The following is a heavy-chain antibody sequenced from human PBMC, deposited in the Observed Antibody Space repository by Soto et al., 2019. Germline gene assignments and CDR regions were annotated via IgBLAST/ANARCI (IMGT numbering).Heavy chain of an antibody. D-gene: IGHD4-17*01. Sequence: GSLRLSCAASGFRFSNYWMSWVRQAPGKGLEWVANMKQDGSEKFYVDSVKGRLTISRDNVENSLYLQMNSLRAEDTAVYYCARNDYGGKTFDYWGQGTLVTVSS. CDR1: GFRFSNYW. V-gene: IGHV3-7*01. J-gene: IGHJ4*02. CDR2: MKQDGSEK. CDR3: ARNDYGGKTFDY.